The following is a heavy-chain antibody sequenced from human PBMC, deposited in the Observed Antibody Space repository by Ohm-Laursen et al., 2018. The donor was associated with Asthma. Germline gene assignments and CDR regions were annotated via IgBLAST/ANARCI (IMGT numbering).Heavy chain of an antibody. D-gene: IGHD2-21*02. CDR2: IYYTGNT. CDR1: GDSISSGDNY. V-gene: IGHV4-31*03. Sequence: TLSLTCTVAGDSISSGDNYWSWIRQHPGKGLEWISYIYYTGNTYYNPSLRSRITMSVDTSKNQFSLRLSSVTAADTAVYYCASGGDSNRDYWGQGTLVTVSS. CDR3: ASGGDSNRDY. J-gene: IGHJ4*02.